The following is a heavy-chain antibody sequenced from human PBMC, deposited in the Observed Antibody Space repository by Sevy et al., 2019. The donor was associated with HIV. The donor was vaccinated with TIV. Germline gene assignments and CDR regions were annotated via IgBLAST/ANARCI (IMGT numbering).Heavy chain of an antibody. CDR2: IFPDDTET. D-gene: IGHD3-22*01. J-gene: IGHJ4*02. CDR1: GYSFTSHW. Sequence: GESLKISCKGSGYSFTSHWSGWVRHMPGKGLEWIGIIFPDDTETSYSPSFKGQFTFSAVKSINTAYLQWGSLRASDTATYYCATYRSGYFDSSGYYIYWGQGTLVTVSS. CDR3: ATYRSGYFDSSGYYIY. V-gene: IGHV5-51*01.